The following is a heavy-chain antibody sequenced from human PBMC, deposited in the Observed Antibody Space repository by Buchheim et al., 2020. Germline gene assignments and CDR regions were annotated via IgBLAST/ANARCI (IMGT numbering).Heavy chain of an antibody. V-gene: IGHV3-30*18. CDR1: GFTFSSYG. Sequence: QVQLVESGGGVVQPGRSLRLSCAAPGFTFSSYGMHWVRQAPGKGLEWVAVISYDGSNKYYADSVKGRFTISRDNSKNTLYLQMNSLRAEDTAVYYCAKALISKNTAAYFDYWGQGTL. CDR3: AKALISKNTAAYFDY. CDR2: ISYDGSNK. J-gene: IGHJ4*02. D-gene: IGHD2/OR15-2a*01.